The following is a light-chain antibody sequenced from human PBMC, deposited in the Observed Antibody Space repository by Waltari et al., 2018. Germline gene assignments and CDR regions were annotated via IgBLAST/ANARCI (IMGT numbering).Light chain of an antibody. CDR2: GAS. V-gene: IGKV3-15*01. Sequence: EIVMTQSPATLSVSPGERATLSCRASQSVSSNLAWYQQNPGQAPRLLIYGASTRATGVPARFSGSGSGTEFTLTISSLQSEDFAVYYCQQYNDWPRTFGQGIKVEIK. CDR1: QSVSSN. J-gene: IGKJ1*01. CDR3: QQYNDWPRT.